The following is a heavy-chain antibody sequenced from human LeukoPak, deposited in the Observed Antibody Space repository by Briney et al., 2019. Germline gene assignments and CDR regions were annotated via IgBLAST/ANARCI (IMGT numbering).Heavy chain of an antibody. CDR1: GYTFTRHG. Sequence: GESLKVSCKASGYTFTRHGISWVRQAPGQGLEWMGWISTYNGDTTYAQELQGRVTMTTDTSTSTAYMELRSLRFDDTAVYYCARDEGRVSGSYNPWGQGTLVIVSS. J-gene: IGHJ5*02. D-gene: IGHD3-10*01. CDR2: ISTYNGDT. CDR3: ARDEGRVSGSYNP. V-gene: IGHV1-18*01.